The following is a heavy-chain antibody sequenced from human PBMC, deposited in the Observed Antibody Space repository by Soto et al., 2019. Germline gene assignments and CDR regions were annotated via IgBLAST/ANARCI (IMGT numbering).Heavy chain of an antibody. J-gene: IGHJ3*02. CDR3: ARGGGVGVAGSAAFDM. V-gene: IGHV1-2*02. CDR2: INPATGAA. Sequence: QLHLVQSGAVVKKPGASVTVSCSASGYPVTAYYMHWVRQAPGRGLEWMGGINPATGAAKYTQTFMGRVTMTRDRSTSTVFMELSGLTSEDTAVFYCARGGGVGVAGSAAFDMWGQGTLVTVSS. D-gene: IGHD3-3*01. CDR1: GYPVTAYY.